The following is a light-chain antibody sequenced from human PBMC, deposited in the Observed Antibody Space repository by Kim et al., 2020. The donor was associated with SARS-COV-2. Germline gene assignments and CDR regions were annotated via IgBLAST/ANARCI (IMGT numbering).Light chain of an antibody. J-gene: IGLJ2*01. V-gene: IGLV6-57*03. CDR1: SDSIDDKY. Sequence: TVTMSGTRHSDSIDDKYVQWYQQRPGGVPTTVIFEDDQRPSGVSDRVSGSIDNSANSASLTIAGLRTKDEADYYCQSYNRDNVLFGGGTQLTVL. CDR2: EDD. CDR3: QSYNRDNVL.